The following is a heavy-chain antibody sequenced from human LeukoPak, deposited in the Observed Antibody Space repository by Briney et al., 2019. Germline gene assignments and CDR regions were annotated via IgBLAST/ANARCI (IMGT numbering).Heavy chain of an antibody. Sequence: SGPTLVKPTQTLTLTCTFSGFSLSTSGVGVGWIRQPPGKALEWLALIYWDDDKRYSPSLKSRLTITKDTSKNQVVLTMTNMDPVDTATYYCAHRQRIRSYGYYFDYWGQGTLVTVSS. CDR1: GFSLSTSGVG. CDR2: IYWDDDK. CDR3: AHRQRIRSYGYYFDY. J-gene: IGHJ4*02. V-gene: IGHV2-5*02. D-gene: IGHD5-18*01.